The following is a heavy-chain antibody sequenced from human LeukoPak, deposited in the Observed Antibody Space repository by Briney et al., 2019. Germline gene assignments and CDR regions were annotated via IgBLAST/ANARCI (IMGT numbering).Heavy chain of an antibody. CDR1: GFTFSNYT. J-gene: IGHJ4*02. CDR3: ARDIGVGYYFDY. V-gene: IGHV3-21*01. D-gene: IGHD6-19*01. CDR2: ISSSSSYI. Sequence: GGSLRLSCAASGFTFSNYTMNWVRRAPGKGLEWVSSISSSSSYIFYADSVKGRFTISRDNSKNTLYLQMNSLRAEDTAVYYCARDIGVGYYFDYWGQGTLVTVSS.